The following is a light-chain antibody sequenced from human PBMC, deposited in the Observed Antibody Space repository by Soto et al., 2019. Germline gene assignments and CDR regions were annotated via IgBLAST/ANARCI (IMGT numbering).Light chain of an antibody. V-gene: IGKV3-20*01. CDR3: QQYGSSRWT. J-gene: IGKJ1*01. Sequence: DIVFTQSPGTLSLCPGERATLSCRATQSVTITNLAWYQQKPGPPPRLLIYGASSRATGIPNRFSGSGSGTDITRTISRLEPEDFAVCYGQQYGSSRWTFGQVTKVYIK. CDR2: GAS. CDR1: QSVTITN.